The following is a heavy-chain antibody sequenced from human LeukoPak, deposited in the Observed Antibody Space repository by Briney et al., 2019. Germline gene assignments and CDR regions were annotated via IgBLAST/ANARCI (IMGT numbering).Heavy chain of an antibody. CDR1: GFNFSNYA. CDR2: VNSNDRP. CDR3: AKGGLRFGYSFGD. D-gene: IGHD3-16*01. Sequence: GGSLRLSCAASGFNFSNYAMTWVRQAPGKGLEWVSTVNSNDRPYYADSVKGRFTISRDNSKNTLYLQMNTLRVEDTALYYCAKGGLRFGYSFGDWGQGTLVTVSS. J-gene: IGHJ4*02. V-gene: IGHV3-23*01.